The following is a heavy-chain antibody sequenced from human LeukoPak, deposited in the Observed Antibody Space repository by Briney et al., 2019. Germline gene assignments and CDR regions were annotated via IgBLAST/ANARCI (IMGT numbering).Heavy chain of an antibody. J-gene: IGHJ4*02. CDR3: ARAVHYSGTSYQYTGGYYYFDF. V-gene: IGHV4-59*01. D-gene: IGHD3-10*01. CDR1: GDSMNNYY. CDR2: INYSVSA. Sequence: SETLSLTCTVSGDSMNNYYWSWIRQPPGKGLEWIGNINYSVSANSNPSLKSRATISVDMSKKHFFLDLSSVTAADTAVYYCARAVHYSGTSYQYTGGYYYFDFWGQGTLVTVSS.